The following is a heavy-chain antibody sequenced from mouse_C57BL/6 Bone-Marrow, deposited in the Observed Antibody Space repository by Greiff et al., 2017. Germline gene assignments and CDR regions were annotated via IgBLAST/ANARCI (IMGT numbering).Heavy chain of an antibody. J-gene: IGHJ2*01. CDR1: GYTFTDYY. CDR3: ARRSTMVTTSYFDY. CDR2: INPNNGGT. D-gene: IGHD2-2*01. Sequence: VQLQQSGPELVKPGASVKISCKASGYTFTDYYMNWVKQSHGKSLEWIGDINPNNGGTSYNQKFKGKATLTVDKSSSTAYMELRSLTSEDSAVYYCARRSTMVTTSYFDYWGQGTTLTVSS. V-gene: IGHV1-26*01.